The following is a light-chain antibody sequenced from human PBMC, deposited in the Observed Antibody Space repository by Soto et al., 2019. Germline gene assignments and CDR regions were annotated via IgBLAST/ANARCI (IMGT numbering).Light chain of an antibody. CDR2: KAS. J-gene: IGKJ1*01. V-gene: IGKV1-5*03. Sequence: DIPMTQSPSTLSASVGDRVTITCRASQSISTWLAWYQQKPGKAPKLLIYKASSLESGVPSRFSGSGSGTEFPLTTTSLQPDDLATYYCQQYNSFPTFGQGTKVEIK. CDR3: QQYNSFPT. CDR1: QSISTW.